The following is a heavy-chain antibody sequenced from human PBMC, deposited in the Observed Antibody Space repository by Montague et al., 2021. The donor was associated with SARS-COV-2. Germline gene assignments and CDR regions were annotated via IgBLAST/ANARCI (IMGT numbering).Heavy chain of an antibody. V-gene: IGHV4-39*01. J-gene: IGHJ5*02. Sequence: INYSGTSNHNPSLKSRVTIFVDTSKNQFSLNLSSVTAADTALYFCARRGASVFFDPWGRGTLVIVSS. D-gene: IGHD1-26*01. CDR3: ARRGASVFFDP. CDR2: INYSGTS.